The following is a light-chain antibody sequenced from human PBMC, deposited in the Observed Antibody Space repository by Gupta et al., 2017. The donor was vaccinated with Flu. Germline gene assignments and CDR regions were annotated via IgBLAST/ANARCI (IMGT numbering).Light chain of an antibody. CDR1: ISDVGSSNF. CDR3: CSAARGNTYV. J-gene: IGLJ1*01. CDR2: EVT. V-gene: IGLV2-23*02. Sequence: SSLPPPASVSGSPGQSITISCSCTISDVGSSNFVSWYQQHPGKVPKLMIYEVTKRPSGVSFRFSASKSGNTASLTITGLQTEDEADYYGCSAARGNTYVFGTGTKVTVL.